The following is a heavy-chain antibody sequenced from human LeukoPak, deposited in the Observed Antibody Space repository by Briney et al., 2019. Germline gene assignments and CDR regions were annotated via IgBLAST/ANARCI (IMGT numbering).Heavy chain of an antibody. CDR2: ISGSGGST. CDR3: AKGGGWFRAWFDP. CDR1: GFNISDYY. D-gene: IGHD2-15*01. V-gene: IGHV3-23*01. J-gene: IGHJ5*02. Sequence: GGSLRLSCVASGFNISDYYMTWIRQAPGKGLEWVSAISGSGGSTYYADSVKGRFTISRDNSKNTLYLQMNSLRAEDTAVYYCAKGGGWFRAWFDPWGQGTLVTVSS.